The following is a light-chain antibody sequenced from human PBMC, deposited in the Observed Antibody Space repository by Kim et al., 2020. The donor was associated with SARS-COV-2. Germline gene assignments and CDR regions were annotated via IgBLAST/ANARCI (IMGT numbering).Light chain of an antibody. Sequence: RVTISCTGSSSNIGAGYDVHWYQQLPGRAPKLLIYGNNNRPSGVPDRFAGSESGTPPSLAITGLQAADEADYYCQSYDHNLGGHVFGPGTKVTVL. CDR3: QSYDHNLGGHV. CDR1: SSNIGAGYD. J-gene: IGLJ1*01. V-gene: IGLV1-40*01. CDR2: GNN.